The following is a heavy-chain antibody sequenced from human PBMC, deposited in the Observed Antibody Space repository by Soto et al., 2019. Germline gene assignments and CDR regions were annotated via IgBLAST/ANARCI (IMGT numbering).Heavy chain of an antibody. V-gene: IGHV3-74*01. D-gene: IGHD3-22*01. CDR3: AAGGSGYYAN. CDR2: IKTDGTYA. Sequence: EVQLVESGGDLVQPGGSLRLSCAASGFTFSTYWMHWVRQAPGKGLLWVSRIKTDGTYATYADSVKGRFTISRDNAKNTLYLQMNSLRVEAAALYYCAAGGSGYYANWGEGTLVNVSS. CDR1: GFTFSTYW. J-gene: IGHJ4*02.